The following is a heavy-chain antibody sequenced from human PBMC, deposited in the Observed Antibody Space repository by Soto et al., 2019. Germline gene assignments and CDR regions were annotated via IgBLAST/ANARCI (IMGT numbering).Heavy chain of an antibody. J-gene: IGHJ4*02. D-gene: IGHD1-26*01. CDR3: ARDTGGTSRNFDY. CDR1: GFTFSSYE. CDR2: ISSSGSTI. Sequence: EVQLVESGGGLVQPGGSLRLSCAASGFTFSSYEMNWVRQAPGKGLEWVSYISSSGSTIYYADSVKGRFTISRDNAKNSLYLQMNSLRAEDTAVYYCARDTGGTSRNFDYWGQGTLVTVSS. V-gene: IGHV3-48*03.